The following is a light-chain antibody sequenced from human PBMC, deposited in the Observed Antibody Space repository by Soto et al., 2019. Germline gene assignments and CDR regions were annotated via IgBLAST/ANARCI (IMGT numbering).Light chain of an antibody. CDR3: QQTYISPNT. Sequence: DIQMTQSPSSLSASVGDRVSIACRASQSIGTFLHWYQQKPGKAPKLLVYAASTLQNGVPSRFSGRVSGTDFTLTIFSLQPEDFGIYYGQQTYISPNTIGQGTKLESK. CDR2: AAS. V-gene: IGKV1-39*01. J-gene: IGKJ2*01. CDR1: QSIGTF.